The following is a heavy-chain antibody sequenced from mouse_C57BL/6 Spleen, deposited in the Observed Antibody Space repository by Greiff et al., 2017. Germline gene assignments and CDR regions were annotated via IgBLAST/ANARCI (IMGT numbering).Heavy chain of an antibody. J-gene: IGHJ2*01. Sequence: ESGPGLVKPSQSLSLTCSVTGYSITSGYYWNWIRQFPGNKLEWMGYISYDGSNKYNPSLKNRISITRDTSKNQFFLKLNSVTTEDTATYYCASYYDYEYYFDYWGQGTTLTVSS. CDR1: GYSITSGYY. CDR2: ISYDGSN. D-gene: IGHD2-4*01. CDR3: ASYYDYEYYFDY. V-gene: IGHV3-6*01.